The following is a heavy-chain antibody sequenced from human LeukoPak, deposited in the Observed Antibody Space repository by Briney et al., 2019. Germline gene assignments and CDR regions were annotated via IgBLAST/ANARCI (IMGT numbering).Heavy chain of an antibody. V-gene: IGHV4-34*01. Sequence: SKTLSLTCAVYGGSFSGYYWSWIRQPPGKGLEWIGEINHSGSTNYNPSLKSRVTISVDTSKNQFSLKLSSVTAAGTAVYYCARGSAIVVVPAAIPSFDYWGQGTLVTVSS. D-gene: IGHD2-2*02. J-gene: IGHJ4*02. CDR2: INHSGST. CDR3: ARGSAIVVVPAAIPSFDY. CDR1: GGSFSGYY.